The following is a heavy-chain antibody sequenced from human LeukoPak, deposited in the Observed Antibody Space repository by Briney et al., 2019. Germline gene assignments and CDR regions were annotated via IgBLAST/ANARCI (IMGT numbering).Heavy chain of an antibody. CDR3: TKASPNDYSNQYYFDH. Sequence: PGGSLRLSCAASGLTFSSYDMSWVRQAPGKGLEWVAAISGSGGRTYYADSVKGRFTISRDNSKNTVYLKMNGLRADDTAVYHCTKASPNDYSNQYYFDHWGQGTPATVSS. D-gene: IGHD3-16*01. CDR2: ISGSGGRT. CDR1: GLTFSSYD. V-gene: IGHV3-23*01. J-gene: IGHJ4*02.